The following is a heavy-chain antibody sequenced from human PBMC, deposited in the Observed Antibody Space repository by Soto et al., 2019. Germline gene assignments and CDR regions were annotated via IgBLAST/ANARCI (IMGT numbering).Heavy chain of an antibody. CDR3: ASTEDGIAAAGTPWYYYYGMDV. CDR2: IDPSDSYT. Sequence: GESLKISCKGSGYSFTSYWISWVRQMPGKGLEWMGRIDPSDSYTNYSPSFQGHVTISADKSISTAYLQWSSLKASDTAMYYCASTEDGIAAAGTPWYYYYGMDVWGHGTPVTLSS. CDR1: GYSFTSYW. J-gene: IGHJ6*02. D-gene: IGHD6-13*01. V-gene: IGHV5-10-1*01.